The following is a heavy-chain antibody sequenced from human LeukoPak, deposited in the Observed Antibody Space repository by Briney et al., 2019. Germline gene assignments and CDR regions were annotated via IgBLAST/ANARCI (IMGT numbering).Heavy chain of an antibody. CDR3: AKCGGEHYAFDI. D-gene: IGHD4-17*01. CDR1: GFTFSSYS. CDR2: ISSSSSYI. Sequence: PGGSLRLSCAASGFTFSSYSMNWVRQAPGKWLEWVSSISSSSSYIYYADSVKGRFTISRDNAKNSLYLQMNSLRAEDTAVYYCAKCGGEHYAFDIWGQGTMVTVSS. V-gene: IGHV3-21*01. J-gene: IGHJ3*02.